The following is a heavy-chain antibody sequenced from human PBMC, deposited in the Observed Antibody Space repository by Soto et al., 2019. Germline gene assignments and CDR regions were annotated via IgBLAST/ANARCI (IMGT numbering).Heavy chain of an antibody. V-gene: IGHV3-30*18. CDR2: ISDDGSNK. Sequence: PGGSLRLSCAASGFTFSSYGMHWVRQAPGKGLEWVAGISDDGSNKYYADSVKGRFTISRDNSKNTLYMQMNSLRAEDTAVYYWAEAKSEGLWFADCGQGSLVTVSS. D-gene: IGHD3-10*01. J-gene: IGHJ4*02. CDR3: AEAKSEGLWFAD. CDR1: GFTFSSYG.